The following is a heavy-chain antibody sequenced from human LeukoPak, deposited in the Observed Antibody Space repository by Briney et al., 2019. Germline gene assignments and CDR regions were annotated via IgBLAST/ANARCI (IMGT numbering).Heavy chain of an antibody. CDR2: TSNNGGYT. J-gene: IGHJ4*02. Sequence: GGSLRLSGAASGFTFSSSAMSWVRQAPGKGLEWVSATSNNGGYTYYADSVQGRFTISRDNSKSTLCLQMNSLRAEDTAVYYCAKQLGYCSDGSCYFPYWGQGTLVTVSS. CDR1: GFTFSSSA. CDR3: AKQLGYCSDGSCYFPY. D-gene: IGHD2-15*01. V-gene: IGHV3-23*01.